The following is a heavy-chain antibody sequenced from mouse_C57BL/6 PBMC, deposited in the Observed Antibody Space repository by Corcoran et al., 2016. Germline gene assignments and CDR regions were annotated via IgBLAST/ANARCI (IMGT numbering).Heavy chain of an antibody. CDR1: GYTFTDYY. CDR2: IYPGSGNT. D-gene: IGHD1-1*01. V-gene: IGHV1-76*01. J-gene: IGHJ4*01. Sequence: QVQLKQSGAELVRPGASVKLSCKASGYTFTDYYINWVKQRPGQGLEWIARIYPGSGNTYYNEKFKGKATLTAEKSSSTAYMQLSSLTSEDSAVYFCARERFTTVVALYAMDYWGQGTSVTVSS. CDR3: ARERFTTVVALYAMDY.